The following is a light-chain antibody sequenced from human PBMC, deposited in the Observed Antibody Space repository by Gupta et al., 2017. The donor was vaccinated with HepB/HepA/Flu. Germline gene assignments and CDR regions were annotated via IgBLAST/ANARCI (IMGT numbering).Light chain of an antibody. J-gene: IGKJ4*01. V-gene: IGKV1-9*01. CDR1: QGISSY. CDR2: AAS. CDR3: QQLNSYTF. Sequence: DIQLTQSPSFLSASVGDRVTITCRASQGISSYLAWYQQKPGKAPKLLIYAASTLQSGVPSRLSGSGSGTEFTLTISSRQPEDFATYYGQQLNSYTFLGGGTKVEIK.